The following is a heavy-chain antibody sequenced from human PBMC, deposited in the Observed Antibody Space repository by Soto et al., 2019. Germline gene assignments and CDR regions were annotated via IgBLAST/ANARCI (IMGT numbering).Heavy chain of an antibody. J-gene: IGHJ3*02. Sequence: PGGSLRLSCAASGFTFSSYDMHWVRQATGKGLEWVSAIGTAGDTYYPGSVKGRFTISRENAKNSLYLQMNSLRAGDTAVYYCARGKYSSGWSYDAFAIWGQGTMVTVSS. CDR2: IGTAGDT. V-gene: IGHV3-13*01. CDR3: ARGKYSSGWSYDAFAI. CDR1: GFTFSSYD. D-gene: IGHD6-19*01.